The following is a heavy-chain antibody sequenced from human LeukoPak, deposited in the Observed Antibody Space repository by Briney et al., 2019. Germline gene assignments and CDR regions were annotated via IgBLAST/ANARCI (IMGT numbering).Heavy chain of an antibody. J-gene: IGHJ3*02. D-gene: IGHD3-3*01. CDR3: ARYYDPAVGDAFDI. V-gene: IGHV3-7*01. CDR1: GFRFGSDW. Sequence: GGSLRLSCAASGFRFGSDWMTWVRQAPGKRLEWVANINPDGNEKYYVDSVRGRFTISRDNGKNSLYLQLNSLRAEDTAVYYCARYYDPAVGDAFDIWGQGTMVTVSS. CDR2: INPDGNEK.